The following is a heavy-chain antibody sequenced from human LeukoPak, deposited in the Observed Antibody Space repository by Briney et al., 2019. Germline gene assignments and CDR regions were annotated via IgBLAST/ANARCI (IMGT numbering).Heavy chain of an antibody. CDR3: ARLSGYSSSWDDY. CDR2: INPNSGGT. D-gene: IGHD6-13*01. J-gene: IGHJ4*02. V-gene: IGHV1-2*02. CDR1: GYTFTGYY. Sequence: VASVKVSCKASGYTFTGYYMHWVRQAPGRGLEWMGWINPNSGGTNYAQKFQGRVTMTRDTSISTAYMELSRLRSDDTAVYYCARLSGYSSSWDDYWGQGTLVTVSS.